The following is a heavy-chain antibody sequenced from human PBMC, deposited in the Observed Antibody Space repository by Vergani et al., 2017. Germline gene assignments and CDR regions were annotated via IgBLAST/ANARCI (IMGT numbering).Heavy chain of an antibody. Sequence: QVQLQESGPGLVKPSQTLSLTCTVSGGSISSGSYYWSWIRQPAGKGLEWIGRIYTSGSTNYNPSLKSRVTMSVDTSKNQFSLKLSSVTAADTAVYYCARAPKTDRRQQLVTAWYYFDYWGQGTLVTVSS. CDR3: ARAPKTDRRQQLVTAWYYFDY. V-gene: IGHV4-61*02. D-gene: IGHD6-13*01. CDR1: GGSISSGSYY. CDR2: IYTSGST. J-gene: IGHJ4*02.